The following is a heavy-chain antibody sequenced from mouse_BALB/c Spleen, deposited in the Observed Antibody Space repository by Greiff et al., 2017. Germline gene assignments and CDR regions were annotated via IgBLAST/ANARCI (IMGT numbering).Heavy chain of an antibody. CDR2: ISNGGGST. CDR1: GFTFSSYT. D-gene: IGHD2-14*01. V-gene: IGHV5-12-2*01. CDR3: ARHGGYEGYFDY. J-gene: IGHJ2*01. Sequence: EVMLVESGGGLVQPGGSLKLSCAASGFTFSSYTMSWVRQTPEKRLEWVAYISNGGGSTYYPDTVKGRFTISRDNAKNTLYLQMSSLKSEDTAMYYCARHGGYEGYFDYWGQGTTLTVSS.